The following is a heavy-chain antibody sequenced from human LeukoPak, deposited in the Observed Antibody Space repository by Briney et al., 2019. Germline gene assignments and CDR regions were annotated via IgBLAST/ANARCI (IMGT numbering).Heavy chain of an antibody. CDR1: GFTFSSYW. D-gene: IGHD4-17*01. CDR2: IKQDGSEK. Sequence: GGSLRLSCAASGFTFSSYWMSWVRQAPGKGLVWVANIKQDGSEKYYVDSVKGRFTISRDNAKNSLYLQMNSLRAEDTAVYYCARTTVTGDYDWFDPWGQGTLVTVSS. CDR3: ARTTVTGDYDWFDP. V-gene: IGHV3-7*01. J-gene: IGHJ5*02.